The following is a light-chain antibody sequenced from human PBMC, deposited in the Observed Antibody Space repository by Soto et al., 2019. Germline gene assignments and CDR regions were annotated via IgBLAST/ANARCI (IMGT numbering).Light chain of an antibody. CDR3: SSYTSSSTLV. Sequence: LTQPASVSGSPGQSITISCTGTSXDVGGYNYVSWYQQHPGKAPKLMIYEVSNRPSGVSNRFSGSKSGNTASLTISGLQAEDEADYYCSSYTSSSTLVFGTGTKVTVL. J-gene: IGLJ1*01. CDR1: SXDVGGYNY. V-gene: IGLV2-14*01. CDR2: EVS.